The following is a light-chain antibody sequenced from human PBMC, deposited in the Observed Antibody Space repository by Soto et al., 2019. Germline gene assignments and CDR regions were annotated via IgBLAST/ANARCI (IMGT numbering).Light chain of an antibody. V-gene: IGLV1-44*01. J-gene: IGLJ3*02. Sequence: QSVLTQPPSASGTPGQVFTISCSGSNSNIGDNSVNWYQQLPGTAPKLLIYSDNRRPSGVPDRFSGSKSGTSASLAIGGLQSEDEAEYYCAAWDDSLNGLLFGGGTKLTVL. CDR3: AAWDDSLNGLL. CDR1: NSNIGDNS. CDR2: SDN.